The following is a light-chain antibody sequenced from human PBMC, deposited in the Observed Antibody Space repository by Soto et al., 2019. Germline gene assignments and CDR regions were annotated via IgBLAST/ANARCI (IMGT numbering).Light chain of an antibody. CDR2: AAS. V-gene: IGKV1-12*01. CDR3: QQANAFPRT. J-gene: IGKJ1*01. Sequence: DIQMTQSPSSVSASVGDRVSITCRASQGIGSQLAWYQQKPGKAPKLLNHAASTLQRGVPSRFSGSGSGTDFTLTISSLQSEDFATYYCQQANAFPRTFGQGTKVEIE. CDR1: QGIGSQ.